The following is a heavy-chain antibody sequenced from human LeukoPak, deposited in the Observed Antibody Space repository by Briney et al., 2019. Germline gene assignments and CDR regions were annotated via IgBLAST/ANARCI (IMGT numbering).Heavy chain of an antibody. CDR1: GYTFTGYY. Sequence: GASVKVSCKASGYTFTGYYMHWVRQAPGQGLEWMGWINPNSGGTNYALKFQGRVTMTRDTSISTAYMELSRLRSDDTAVYYCASSYCSGGSCYWFDPWGQGTLVTVSS. D-gene: IGHD2-15*01. CDR3: ASSYCSGGSCYWFDP. J-gene: IGHJ5*02. CDR2: INPNSGGT. V-gene: IGHV1-2*02.